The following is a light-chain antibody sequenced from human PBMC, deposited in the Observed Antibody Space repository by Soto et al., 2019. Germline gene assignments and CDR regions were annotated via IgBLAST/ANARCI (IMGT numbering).Light chain of an antibody. CDR2: SNY. CDR3: ATWDDSLNGWV. Sequence: QSVLTQPPSASGTPGQRVTISCSGSSSNIGGNTVNWYQQLPGTAPKLLIYSNYQRPSGVPDRFSGSKSGTSASLAISGLQSEDEADYYCATWDDSLNGWVFGGGTKVTVL. V-gene: IGLV1-44*01. CDR1: SSNIGGNT. J-gene: IGLJ3*02.